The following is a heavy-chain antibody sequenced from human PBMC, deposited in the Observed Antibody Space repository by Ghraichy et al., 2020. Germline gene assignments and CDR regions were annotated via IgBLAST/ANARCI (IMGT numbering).Heavy chain of an antibody. Sequence: SQTLSLTCTVSGDSINSRYWSWFRQHPGKGLEWVGSIYFTGSANYNSSLKSRVTVFVDTSKNQFSLLLTSVTAADTAVYFCSGAWGSFFYAMDVWGPGTTVAVSS. CDR3: SGAWGSFFYAMDV. D-gene: IGHD2/OR15-2a*01. CDR1: GDSINSRY. CDR2: IYFTGSA. J-gene: IGHJ6*02. V-gene: IGHV4-59*08.